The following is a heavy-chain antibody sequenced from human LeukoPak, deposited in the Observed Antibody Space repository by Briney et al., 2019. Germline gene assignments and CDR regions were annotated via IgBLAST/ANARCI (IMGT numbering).Heavy chain of an antibody. J-gene: IGHJ4*02. CDR2: IKQDGSEK. CDR1: GFTFSSYW. CDR3: AREIEQWLVLDY. D-gene: IGHD6-19*01. Sequence: GGSRRLSCAASGFTFSSYWMSWVRQAPGKGLEWVANIKQDGSEKYYVASVKGRFTVSRDKAKNSLYLQMNSLSAEDTAVYYCAREIEQWLVLDYWGQGTLVTVSS. V-gene: IGHV3-7*01.